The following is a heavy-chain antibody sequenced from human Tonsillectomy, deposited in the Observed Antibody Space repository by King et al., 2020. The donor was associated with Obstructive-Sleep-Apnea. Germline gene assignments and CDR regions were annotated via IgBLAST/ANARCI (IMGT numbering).Heavy chain of an antibody. CDR3: AHRRPLTYYFDY. J-gene: IGHJ4*02. Sequence: TLKESGPTLVKPTQTLTLTCTLSGFSLSTDGEGVGWIRQPPGKALEWLALIYWDDDKRYSPSLKSRLTITKDTSKNQVVLTMTNMDPVDTATYYCAHRRPLTYYFDYWGQGTLVTVSS. CDR2: IYWDDDK. CDR1: GFSLSTDGEG. V-gene: IGHV2-5*02.